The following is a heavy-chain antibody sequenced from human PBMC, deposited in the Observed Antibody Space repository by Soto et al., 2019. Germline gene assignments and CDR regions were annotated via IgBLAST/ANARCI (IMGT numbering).Heavy chain of an antibody. CDR2: INPNSGGA. V-gene: IGHV1-2*02. D-gene: IGHD1-26*01. Sequence: VASVKVSCKTSGYTFTAYHIHWVRQAPGQGLEWMGWINPNSGGANYAQKFEGRVTMTRDTSISTVYMELSRLGSDDTALYYCARDYSGHGMDVWGQGTTVTVYS. CDR3: ARDYSGHGMDV. J-gene: IGHJ6*02. CDR1: GYTFTAYH.